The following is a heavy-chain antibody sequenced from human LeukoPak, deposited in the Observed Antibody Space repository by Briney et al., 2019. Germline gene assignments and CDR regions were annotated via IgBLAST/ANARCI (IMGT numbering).Heavy chain of an antibody. CDR3: VREKGGFGFVL. Sequence: GGSLRLSCAGSGFNFGIYSMDWVRQAPGKGLEWVAYVSAGSTGIFYAASVKGRFSISRDNAQKSLYPQMNSLRAEDTAIYYCVREKGGFGFVLWGRGTLVTVSS. V-gene: IGHV3-48*04. CDR2: VSAGSTGI. J-gene: IGHJ4*02. D-gene: IGHD3-16*01. CDR1: GFNFGIYS.